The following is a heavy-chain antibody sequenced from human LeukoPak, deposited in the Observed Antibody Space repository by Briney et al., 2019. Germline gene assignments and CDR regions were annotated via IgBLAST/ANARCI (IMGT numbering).Heavy chain of an antibody. CDR1: GFTVSSNY. D-gene: IGHD2-15*01. CDR2: IYYSGST. J-gene: IGHJ4*02. CDR3: ARSYYCSGGSCYQIDY. V-gene: IGHV4-59*02. Sequence: GSLRLSCAASGFTVSSNYMSWVRQPPGKGLEWIGYIYYSGSTNYNPSLKSRVTISVDTSKNQFSLKLSSVTAADTAVYYCARSYYCSGGSCYQIDYWGQGTLVTVSS.